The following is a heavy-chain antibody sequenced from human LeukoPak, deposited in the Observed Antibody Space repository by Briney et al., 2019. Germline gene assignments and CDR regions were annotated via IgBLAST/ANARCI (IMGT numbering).Heavy chain of an antibody. J-gene: IGHJ3*02. CDR2: ISYDGSNK. V-gene: IGHV3-30*14. CDR3: ARGDYYDSSGFLYAFDI. Sequence: GGSLRLSCAASGFTFSSYAMHWVRQALGKGLEWVAVISYDGSNKYYADSVKGRFTISRDNSKNTLYLQMNSLRAEDTAVYYCARGDYYDSSGFLYAFDIWGQGTMVTVSS. D-gene: IGHD3-22*01. CDR1: GFTFSSYA.